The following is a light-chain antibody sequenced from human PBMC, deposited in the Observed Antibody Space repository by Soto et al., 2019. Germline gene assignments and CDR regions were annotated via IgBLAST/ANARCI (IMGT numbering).Light chain of an antibody. CDR1: QSFSSS. CDR2: DAS. CDR3: QQYGSSPGIT. Sequence: EIVMTQSPATLSVSPGERATLSCWASQSFSSSLAWYQQKPGQAPRLLIYDASARATGIPARFSGSGSGTEFTLTISSLQSEDFAVYYCQQYGSSPGITFGQGTRLEIK. V-gene: IGKV3-15*01. J-gene: IGKJ5*01.